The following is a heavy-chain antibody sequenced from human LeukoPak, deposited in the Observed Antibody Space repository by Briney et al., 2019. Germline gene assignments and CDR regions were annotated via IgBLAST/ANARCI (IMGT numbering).Heavy chain of an antibody. V-gene: IGHV3-53*01. CDR1: GFTVSSNY. J-gene: IGHJ1*01. CDR3: ASLYCSSTSCYAEYFQH. Sequence: GGSLRLSCAASGFTVSSNYMSWVRQAPGKGLEWVSVIYSGGSTYYADSVKGRFTISRDNSENTLYLQMNSLRAEDTAVYYCASLYCSSTSCYAEYFQHWGQGTLVTVSS. CDR2: IYSGGST. D-gene: IGHD2-2*01.